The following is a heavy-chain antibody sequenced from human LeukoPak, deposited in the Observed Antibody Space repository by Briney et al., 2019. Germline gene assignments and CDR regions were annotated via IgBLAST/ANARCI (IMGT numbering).Heavy chain of an antibody. Sequence: GGCLRLSCAASGFTFSSYAMSWVRQAPGKGLEWVSAISGSGGSTYYADSVKGRFTISRGNSKNTLYLQMNSLRAEDTAVYYCAKDGYYDSSGYHFDYWGQGTLVTVSS. V-gene: IGHV3-23*01. CDR1: GFTFSSYA. D-gene: IGHD3-22*01. CDR3: AKDGYYDSSGYHFDY. J-gene: IGHJ4*02. CDR2: ISGSGGST.